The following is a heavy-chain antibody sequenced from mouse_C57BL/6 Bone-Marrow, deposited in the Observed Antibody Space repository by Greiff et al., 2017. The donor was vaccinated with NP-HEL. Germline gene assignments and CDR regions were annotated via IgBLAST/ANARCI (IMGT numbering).Heavy chain of an antibody. D-gene: IGHD1-1*01. J-gene: IGHJ4*01. CDR2: IDPENGDT. CDR1: GFNIQDDY. Sequence: VQLKQSGAELVRPGASVTLSCTASGFNIQDDYMHWVKQRPEQGLEWIGWIDPENGDTEYASKFQGKATITADTSSNTAYLQLSSLTSEDTAVYYCTLRLAMDYWGQGTSVTVSS. CDR3: TLRLAMDY. V-gene: IGHV14-4*01.